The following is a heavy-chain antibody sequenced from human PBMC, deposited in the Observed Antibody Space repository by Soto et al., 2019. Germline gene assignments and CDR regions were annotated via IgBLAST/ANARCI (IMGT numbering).Heavy chain of an antibody. CDR2: IRSKAYGGTT. CDR1: GFTFGDYA. CDR3: TRDCNMITFGGVIVTPPFDY. Sequence: GGSLRLSCTASGFTFGDYAMSWFRQAPGKGLEWVGFIRSKAYGGTTEYAASVKGRFTISRDDSKSIAYLQMNSLKTEETAVYYCTRDCNMITFGGVIVTPPFDYWGQGTLVTVSS. D-gene: IGHD3-16*02. V-gene: IGHV3-49*03. J-gene: IGHJ4*02.